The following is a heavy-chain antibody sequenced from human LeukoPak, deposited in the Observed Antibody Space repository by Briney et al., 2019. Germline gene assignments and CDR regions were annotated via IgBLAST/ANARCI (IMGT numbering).Heavy chain of an antibody. V-gene: IGHV1-69*13. CDR1: GGTFSSYA. J-gene: IGHJ6*03. CDR3: ARGEYCSSTSCYLTGRYYYYYMDV. Sequence: ASVKVSCKASGGTFSSYAISWVRQAPGQGLEWMGGIIPIFGTANYAQKFQGRVTITADESTSTAYMELSSLRSEDTAVYYCARGEYCSSTSCYLTGRYYYYYMDVWGKGTTVTVSS. D-gene: IGHD2-2*01. CDR2: IIPIFGTA.